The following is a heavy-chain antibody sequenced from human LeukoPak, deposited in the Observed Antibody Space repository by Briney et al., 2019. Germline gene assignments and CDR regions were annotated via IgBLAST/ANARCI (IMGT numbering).Heavy chain of an antibody. D-gene: IGHD2-15*01. V-gene: IGHV1-46*01. CDR2: INPGVATT. Sequence: AASVKVSCKASGYPFSSYYIHWVRQAPGQGLDWMGIINPGVATTSYPQKFQGRVTITRDTSTSTVYMELSSLRSEDTAVYYCARGRGRDRDCSGGTCPFDSWGQGTLVTVSS. CDR3: ARGRGRDRDCSGGTCPFDS. CDR1: GYPFSSYY. J-gene: IGHJ4*02.